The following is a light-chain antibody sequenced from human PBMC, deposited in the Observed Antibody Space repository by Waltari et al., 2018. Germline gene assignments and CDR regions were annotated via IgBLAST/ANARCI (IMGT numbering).Light chain of an antibody. Sequence: EIVLTQSPGTLSLSPGERATLSCRAGQSFSRSFLAWYQQKPGQAPRLLIYGASSRATGIPDRFSGSGSGTDFTLTISRLEPEDFAVYYCQQYDSSPLTFGPGTKVDI. J-gene: IGKJ3*01. CDR3: QQYDSSPLT. CDR1: QSFSRSF. V-gene: IGKV3-20*01. CDR2: GAS.